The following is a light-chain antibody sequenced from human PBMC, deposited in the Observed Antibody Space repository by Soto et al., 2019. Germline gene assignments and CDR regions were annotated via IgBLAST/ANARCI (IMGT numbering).Light chain of an antibody. CDR1: QSVSSTY. CDR2: GAS. V-gene: IGKV3-20*01. Sequence: EIVLTQSPGTLSLSPGERATLSCRASQSVSSTYLAWYQQKPGQAPRLHIYGASSRAIGIPDRFSASGSGTDFTLTISRLEPEDFAVYYCQHYGSLVLTFGGGTKVEIK. CDR3: QHYGSLVLT. J-gene: IGKJ4*01.